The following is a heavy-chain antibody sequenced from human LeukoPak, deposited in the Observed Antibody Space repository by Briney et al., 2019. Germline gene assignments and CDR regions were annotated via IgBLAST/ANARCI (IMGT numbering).Heavy chain of an antibody. V-gene: IGHV3-48*02. CDR2: ISSRSSTI. CDR3: ARAIAVAGSYNWFDP. D-gene: IGHD6-19*01. J-gene: IGHJ5*02. Sequence: PGGSLRLSCAASGFTFSSYSMNWVRQAPGKGLGWVSYISSRSSTIYYADSVRGRLTISRDNAKNSLYLQMNSLRDEDTAVYYCARAIAVAGSYNWFDPWGQGTLVTVSS. CDR1: GFTFSSYS.